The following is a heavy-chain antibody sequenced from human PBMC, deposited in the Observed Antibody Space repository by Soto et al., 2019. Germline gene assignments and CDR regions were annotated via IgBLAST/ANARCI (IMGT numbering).Heavy chain of an antibody. CDR1: VGSISSYY. J-gene: IGHJ3*02. V-gene: IGHV4-59*01. CDR3: ARAVMHYYDSSGLDAFDI. D-gene: IGHD3-22*01. CDR2: IYYSGST. Sequence: SETLSLTCTVSVGSISSYYWSWIRQPPGKGLEWIGYIYYSGSTNYNPSLKSRVTISVDTSKNQFSLKLSSVTAADTAVYYCARAVMHYYDSSGLDAFDIWGQGTMVTVSS.